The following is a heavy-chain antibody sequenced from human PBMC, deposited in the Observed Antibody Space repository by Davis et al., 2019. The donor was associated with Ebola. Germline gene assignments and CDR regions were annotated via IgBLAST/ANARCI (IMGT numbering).Heavy chain of an antibody. CDR1: GFSLSNARMG. Sequence: SGPTLVKPTETLTLTCTVSGFSLSNARMGVSWIRQPPGKALEWLAHIFSNDEKSYSTSLKSRLTISKDTSKSQVVLTMTNMDPVDTATYYRARLCIVGATIAFDIWGQGTMVTVSS. V-gene: IGHV2-26*01. D-gene: IGHD1-26*01. CDR2: IFSNDEK. J-gene: IGHJ3*02. CDR3: ARLCIVGATIAFDI.